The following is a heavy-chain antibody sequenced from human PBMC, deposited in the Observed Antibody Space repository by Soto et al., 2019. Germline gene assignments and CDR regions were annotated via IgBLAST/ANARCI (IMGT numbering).Heavy chain of an antibody. D-gene: IGHD2-2*01. J-gene: IGHJ4*02. CDR1: GFTFSNYG. V-gene: IGHV3-23*01. CDR2: ISGGGGDT. Sequence: EVQLLESGEGLVQPGGSLRLSCAASGFTFSNYGMNWVRQAPGKGLEWVSGISGGGGDTYADSVKGRFTISRDNSKNTLYLQMNSLRVEDTAVYYCAKGVSDCSSTSCYADDYWGQGTLVTVSS. CDR3: AKGVSDCSSTSCYADDY.